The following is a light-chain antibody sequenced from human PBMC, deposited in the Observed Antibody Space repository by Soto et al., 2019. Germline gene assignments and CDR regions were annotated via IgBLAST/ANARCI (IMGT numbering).Light chain of an antibody. CDR1: QGIRNE. J-gene: IGKJ1*01. Sequence: AIQMTQSPSSLSASIGDRVTITCRASQGIRNELGWYQQKPGKAPILLIYAASSLQSGVPSRFSGSGSGTDFTLTISSRQPEDFATYYCLQDYSYPRTFGQGTKVDVK. CDR2: AAS. CDR3: LQDYSYPRT. V-gene: IGKV1-6*01.